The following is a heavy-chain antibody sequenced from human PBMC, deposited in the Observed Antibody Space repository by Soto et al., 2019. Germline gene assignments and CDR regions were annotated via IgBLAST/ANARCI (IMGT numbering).Heavy chain of an antibody. Sequence: QVQLQESGPGLVKPSETLSLTCAVSGGSIDTPNWWSWYRRPPGKGLEWIGEMYPSGSSNRNPSLNSRVTISLDTSNNHFSLKLTSLTAADTAIYYCASDGFDHRTDSWGQGIPVTVSS. V-gene: IGHV4-4*02. J-gene: IGHJ4*02. CDR3: ASDGFDHRTDS. CDR1: GGSIDTPNW. CDR2: MYPSGSS.